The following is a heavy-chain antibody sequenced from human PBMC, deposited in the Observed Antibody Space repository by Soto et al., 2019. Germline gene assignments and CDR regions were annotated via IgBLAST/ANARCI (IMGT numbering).Heavy chain of an antibody. J-gene: IGHJ5*02. CDR2: INHSGST. CDR1: GGSFSGYY. V-gene: IGHV4-34*01. CDR3: AGYSAITNWFDP. D-gene: IGHD2-21*01. Sequence: SETLSLTCAVYGGSFSGYYWSWIRQPPGKGLEWIGEINHSGSTNYNPSLKSRVTISVDTSKNQFSLKLSSVTAADTAVYYCAGYSAITNWFDPWGQGTLVTVSS.